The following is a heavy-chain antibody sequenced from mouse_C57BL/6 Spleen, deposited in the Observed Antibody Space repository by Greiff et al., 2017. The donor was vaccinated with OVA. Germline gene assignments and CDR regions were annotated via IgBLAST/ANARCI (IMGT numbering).Heavy chain of an antibody. CDR3: AGSTGTWAMDY. Sequence: QVQLQQSGPELVKPGASVKISCKASGYAFSSSWMNWVKQRPGKGLEWIGRIYPGDGDTNYNGKFKGKATLTEDKSSSTAYMQLSSLTSEDSAVYFCAGSTGTWAMDYWGQGTSVTVSS. J-gene: IGHJ4*01. D-gene: IGHD4-1*02. CDR2: IYPGDGDT. CDR1: GYAFSSSW. V-gene: IGHV1-82*01.